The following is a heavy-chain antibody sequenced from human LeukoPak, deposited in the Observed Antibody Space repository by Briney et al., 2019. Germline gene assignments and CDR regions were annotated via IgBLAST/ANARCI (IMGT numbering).Heavy chain of an antibody. CDR3: ASGLGIAARPDYYYYYYYMDV. J-gene: IGHJ6*03. CDR1: GYTFTGYY. D-gene: IGHD6-6*01. CDR2: INPNSGGT. V-gene: IGHV1-2*02. Sequence: ASVTVSCKASGYTFTGYYMHWVRQAPGQGLEWMGWINPNSGGTNYAQKFQGRVTMTRDTSISTAYMELSRLRSDDTAVYYCASGLGIAARPDYYYYYYYMDVWGKGTTVTVSS.